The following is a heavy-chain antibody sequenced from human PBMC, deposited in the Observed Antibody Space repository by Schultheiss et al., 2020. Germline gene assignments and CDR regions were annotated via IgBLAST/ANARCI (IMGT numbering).Heavy chain of an antibody. CDR2: ISSSGSTI. D-gene: IGHD3-3*01. V-gene: IGHV3-11*04. Sequence: GESLKISCAASGFTFSDYYMSWIRQAPGKGLEWVSYISSSGSTIYYADSVKGRFTISRDNAKNSLYLQMNSLRDEDTAVYYCAREYDFWSGYYETRGRTDYWGQGTLVTVSS. CDR1: GFTFSDYY. J-gene: IGHJ4*02. CDR3: AREYDFWSGYYETRGRTDY.